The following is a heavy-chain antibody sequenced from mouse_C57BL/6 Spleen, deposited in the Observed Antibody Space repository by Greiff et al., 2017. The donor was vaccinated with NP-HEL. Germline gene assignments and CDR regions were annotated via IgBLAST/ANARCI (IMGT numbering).Heavy chain of an antibody. CDR2: INPSSGYT. CDR1: GYTFTSYT. D-gene: IGHD3-1*01. CDR3: ARKSTRASY. V-gene: IGHV1-4*01. Sequence: VQLQQSGAELVKPGASVKMSCKASGYTFTSYTMHWVKQRPGQGLEWIGYINPSSGYTKYNQKFKDKATLTADKSSSTAYRKLSSLTSEDSAVYYCARKSTRASYWGQGTTLTVSS. J-gene: IGHJ2*01.